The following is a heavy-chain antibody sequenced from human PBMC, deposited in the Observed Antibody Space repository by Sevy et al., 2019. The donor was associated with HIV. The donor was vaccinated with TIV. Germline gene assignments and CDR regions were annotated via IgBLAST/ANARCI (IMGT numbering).Heavy chain of an antibody. CDR1: GDSVSTNSAA. CDR3: ARESGTISAGTERYFDL. V-gene: IGHV6-1*01. D-gene: IGHD6-13*01. CDR2: TYYRSKWFN. J-gene: IGHJ2*01. Sequence: SQTLSLTCAISGDSVSTNSAAWNWIRQSPSRGLEWLGRTYYRSKWFNEYAVPVKSRIIINPDTSKNQLSLQLNSVTPEDTAVYYCARESGTISAGTERYFDLWGRGTLFTVSS.